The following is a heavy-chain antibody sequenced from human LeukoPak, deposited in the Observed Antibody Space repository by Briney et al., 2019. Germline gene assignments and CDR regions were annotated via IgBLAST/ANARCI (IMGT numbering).Heavy chain of an antibody. V-gene: IGHV1-69*05. Sequence: SVKVSCKASGGTFSSYAISWVRQAPGQGLERMGGIIPIFGTANYAQKFQGRVTITTDKSTSTAYMELSSLRSEDTAVYYCARAGGWNYVTEYYYMDVWGKGTTVTVSS. J-gene: IGHJ6*03. D-gene: IGHD1-7*01. CDR2: IIPIFGTA. CDR3: ARAGGWNYVTEYYYMDV. CDR1: GGTFSSYA.